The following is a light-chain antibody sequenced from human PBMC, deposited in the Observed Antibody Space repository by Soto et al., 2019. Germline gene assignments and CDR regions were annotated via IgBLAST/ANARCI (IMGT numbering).Light chain of an antibody. CDR3: SSYISSSTLYV. Sequence: QSALTQPASVSGSPGQSITISCTGTSSGVVTYNYVSWYQQHPGKAPKLMIYEVTNRPSGVSDRFSGSTSGNTASLAISGLQAEDEADYYCSSYISSSTLYVFGTGTKVTVL. V-gene: IGLV2-14*01. J-gene: IGLJ1*01. CDR1: SSGVVTYNY. CDR2: EVT.